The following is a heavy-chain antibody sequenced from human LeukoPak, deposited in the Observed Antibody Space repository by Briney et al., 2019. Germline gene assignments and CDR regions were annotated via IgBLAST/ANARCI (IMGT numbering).Heavy chain of an antibody. V-gene: IGHV1-18*04. CDR1: GYTFTGYY. D-gene: IGHD4-11*01. CDR2: ISAYNGNT. CDR3: ARGSNFYYYYYGMDV. J-gene: IGHJ6*02. Sequence: ASVKVSCKASGYTFTGYYMHWVRQAPGQGLEWMGWISAYNGNTNYAQKLQGRVTMTTDTSTSTAYMELRSLRSDDTAVYYCARGSNFYYYYYGMDVWGQGTTVTVSS.